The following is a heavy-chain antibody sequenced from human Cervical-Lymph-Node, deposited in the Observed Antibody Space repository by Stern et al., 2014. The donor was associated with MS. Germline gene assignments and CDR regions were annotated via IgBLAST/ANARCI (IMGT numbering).Heavy chain of an antibody. V-gene: IGHV1-69*01. CDR3: ARDGRHRDNYGLDV. CDR2: IIPIFGPA. CDR1: GGTFNVYA. J-gene: IGHJ6*02. D-gene: IGHD2-15*01. Sequence: VQLVQSGAEVMKPGSSVKVSCPASGGTFNVYAINWLRQAPGQGLEWMGGIIPIFGPANYAQKFQGRVTITADESTRTSSMQLSSLRSNDTAVYYCARDGRHRDNYGLDVWGQGTTVIVSS.